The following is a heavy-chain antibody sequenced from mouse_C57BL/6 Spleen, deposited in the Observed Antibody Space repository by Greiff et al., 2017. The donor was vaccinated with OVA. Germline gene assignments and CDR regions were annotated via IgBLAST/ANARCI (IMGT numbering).Heavy chain of an antibody. J-gene: IGHJ4*01. Sequence: VQLQQSGAELVKPGASVKISCKASGYAFSSYWMNWVKQRPGQGLEWIGQIYPGDGDTNYNGKFKGKATLTADKTSSTAYMQLSSLTSEDSAVYFCARYDGPYAMDYWGQGTSVTVSS. CDR1: GYAFSSYW. CDR2: IYPGDGDT. D-gene: IGHD2-3*01. V-gene: IGHV1-80*01. CDR3: ARYDGPYAMDY.